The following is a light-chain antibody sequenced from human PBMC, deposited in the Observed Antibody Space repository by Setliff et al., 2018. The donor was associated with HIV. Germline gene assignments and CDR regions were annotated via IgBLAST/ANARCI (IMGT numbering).Light chain of an antibody. CDR3: SLYTTSDTNV. Sequence: QSVLTQPASVSGSPGQAITISCTGNNSDIGTYDLVSWYQQHPGRAPKLTIFEVKRRPSGVSNRFSGSKSGNTASLTISGLQAEDEADYYCSLYTTSDTNVFGTGTKGTVL. CDR2: EVK. V-gene: IGLV2-14*02. J-gene: IGLJ1*01. CDR1: NSDIGTYDL.